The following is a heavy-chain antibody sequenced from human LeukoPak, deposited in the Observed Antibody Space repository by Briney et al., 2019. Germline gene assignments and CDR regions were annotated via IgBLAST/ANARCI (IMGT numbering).Heavy chain of an antibody. J-gene: IGHJ3*02. CDR3: ARRGVVVPKNAFDI. D-gene: IGHD2-2*01. CDR2: IYYSGST. CDR1: GGSISSSSYY. V-gene: IGHV4-39*01. Sequence: SETLSLTCTVSGGSISSSSYYWGWIRQPPGKGLEWIGSIYYSGSTYYNPSLKSRVTISVDTSKNQFSLKLSSVTAADTAAYYCARRGVVVPKNAFDIWGQGTMVTVSS.